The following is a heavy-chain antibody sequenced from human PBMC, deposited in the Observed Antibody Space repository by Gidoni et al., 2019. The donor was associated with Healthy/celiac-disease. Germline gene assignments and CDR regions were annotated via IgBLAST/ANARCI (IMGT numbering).Heavy chain of an antibody. CDR2: IYYSGST. J-gene: IGHJ3*02. CDR1: GGSISSSSYY. D-gene: IGHD3-22*01. CDR3: ASLPHYDSSGYYDGDDAFDI. V-gene: IGHV4-39*01. Sequence: QLQLQESGPGLVKPSETLSLTCTVSGGSISSSSYYWGWIRQPPGKGLEWIGRIYYSGSTYYNPSLKSRVTISVDTSKNQFSRKLSSVTAADTAVYYCASLPHYDSSGYYDGDDAFDIWGQGTMVTVSS.